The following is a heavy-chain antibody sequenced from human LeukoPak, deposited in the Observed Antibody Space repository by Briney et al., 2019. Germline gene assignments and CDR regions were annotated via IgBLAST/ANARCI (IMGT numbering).Heavy chain of an antibody. CDR3: ARGYSYGYNYFDY. CDR1: GFSFSSYS. CDR2: ISSSSDII. V-gene: IGHV3-48*01. Sequence: GGSLRLSCAAAGFSFSSYSMNWVRQAPGKGLEWISYISSSSDIIYYAASVEGRFTISRDNARSSVFLQMNSLRVEDTAVYYCARGYSYGYNYFDYWGQGTLVTVSS. D-gene: IGHD5-18*01. J-gene: IGHJ4*02.